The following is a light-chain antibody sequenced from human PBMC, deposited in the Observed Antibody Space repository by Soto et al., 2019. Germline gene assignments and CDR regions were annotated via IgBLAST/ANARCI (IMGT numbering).Light chain of an antibody. J-gene: IGKJ1*01. CDR3: QQRRT. CDR1: QSVSSY. V-gene: IGKV3-11*01. CDR2: DAS. Sequence: LCPQYTATLALSPGERAILSCRASQSVSSYLAWYQQKPGQAPRLLIYDASNRATGIPARFSGSGSGTDFTLTISSLEPEDFAVYYCQQRRTFGQRSKVDVK.